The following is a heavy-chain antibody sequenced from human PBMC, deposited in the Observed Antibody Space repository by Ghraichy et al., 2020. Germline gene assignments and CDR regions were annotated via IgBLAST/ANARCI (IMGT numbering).Heavy chain of an antibody. V-gene: IGHV1-24*01. CDR1: GHMLTDLA. Sequence: ASVKVSCKDSGHMLTDLAMQWVRQGPGKGLEWMGGFDAEEGETIYAETFQGRLTISEDTSADTAYMELTGLTSDDTAVYYCTSGGDYWGQGTLVTVSS. CDR3: TSGGDY. D-gene: IGHD3-16*01. J-gene: IGHJ4*02. CDR2: FDAEEGET.